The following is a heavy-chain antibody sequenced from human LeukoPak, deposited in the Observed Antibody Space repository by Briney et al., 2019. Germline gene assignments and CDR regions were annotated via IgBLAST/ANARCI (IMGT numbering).Heavy chain of an antibody. CDR2: INHSGST. CDR1: GGSFSGYY. CDR3: ARGTMIVVPRGSYCYYYMDV. D-gene: IGHD3-22*01. V-gene: IGHV4-34*01. J-gene: IGHJ6*03. Sequence: SETLSLTCAVYGGSFSGYYWSWIRQPPGKGLEWIGEINHSGSTNYNPSLKSRVTISVDTSKNQFSLKLSSVTAADTAVYYCARGTMIVVPRGSYCYYYMDVWGKGTTVTVSS.